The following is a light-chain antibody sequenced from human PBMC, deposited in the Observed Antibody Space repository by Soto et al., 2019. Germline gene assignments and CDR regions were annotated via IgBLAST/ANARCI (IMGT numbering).Light chain of an antibody. Sequence: QPVLTQPPSVSGAPGQRVTISCTGSGSNIGAHYDVHWYQQVPGTAPKLVIYATTSRPSGVPDRFSGSKSGTSASLAITGLQAEDEAVYYCQSFDNSLSGVVFGAGTQLTVL. CDR1: GSNIGAHYD. CDR3: QSFDNSLSGVV. V-gene: IGLV1-40*01. CDR2: ATT. J-gene: IGLJ2*01.